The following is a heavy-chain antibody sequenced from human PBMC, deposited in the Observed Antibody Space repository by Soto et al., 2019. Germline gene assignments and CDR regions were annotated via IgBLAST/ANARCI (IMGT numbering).Heavy chain of an antibody. CDR3: ARSRYYYDSSGYLIIDY. J-gene: IGHJ4*02. CDR2: IIPIFGTA. D-gene: IGHD3-22*01. CDR1: GYTFTSYG. Sequence: SVKVSCKASGYTFTSYGISWVRQAPGQGLEWMGGIIPIFGTANYAQKFQGRVTITADESTSTAYMELSSLRSEDTAVYYCARSRYYYDSSGYLIIDYWGQGTLVTVSS. V-gene: IGHV1-69*13.